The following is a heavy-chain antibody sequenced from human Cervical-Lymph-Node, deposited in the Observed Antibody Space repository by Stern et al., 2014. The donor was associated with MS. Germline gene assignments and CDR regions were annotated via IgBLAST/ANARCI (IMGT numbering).Heavy chain of an antibody. CDR1: GFPFRDYG. J-gene: IGHJ4*02. D-gene: IGHD1-26*01. CDR3: ARDLRMEPEY. Sequence: QVQLVESGGGVVQPGGSLTLSCVASGFPFRDYGMHWVRQAPGKGLEWVAVMWTGRTYKQYGGFTITRDNSKNTVYLQMNSLRVDDTAVYYCARDLRMEPEYWGQGTLVIVSS. V-gene: IGHV3-33*08. CDR2: MWTGRTYK.